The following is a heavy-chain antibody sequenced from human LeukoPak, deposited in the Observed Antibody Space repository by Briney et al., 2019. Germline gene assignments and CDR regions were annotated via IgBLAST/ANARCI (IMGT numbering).Heavy chain of an antibody. D-gene: IGHD5-18*01. J-gene: IGHJ4*02. CDR1: GYTFTDYY. V-gene: IGHV1-2*02. Sequence: ASVKVSCKASGYTFTDYYIQWVRQAPGQGLEWMGWINPDSGATKYAQKFQGRVTMTRDTSIRTAYMELSRLRLDDTAVYYCASAEGYSYGYPFDYWGQGTLVTVSS. CDR3: ASAEGYSYGYPFDY. CDR2: INPDSGAT.